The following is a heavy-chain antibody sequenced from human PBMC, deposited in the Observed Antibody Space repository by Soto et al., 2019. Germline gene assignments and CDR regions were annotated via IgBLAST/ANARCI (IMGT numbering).Heavy chain of an antibody. CDR3: ARGANGYYYFDY. D-gene: IGHD5-18*01. V-gene: IGHV3-74*01. CDR1: GFSLSDYW. Sequence: EVQLVDSGGGLVQPGGSLRLSCAASGFSLSDYWMHGVRQAPGEGLVWLSRITRDGSSTNYADSVKGRFTISRDNAKNTLYLQVNSLRGEDTAVYYCARGANGYYYFDYWGQGTLVTVSS. CDR2: ITRDGSST. J-gene: IGHJ4*02.